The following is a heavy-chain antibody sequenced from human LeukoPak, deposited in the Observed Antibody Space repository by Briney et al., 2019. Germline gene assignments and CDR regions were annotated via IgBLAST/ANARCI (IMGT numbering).Heavy chain of an antibody. J-gene: IGHJ6*03. CDR1: GFTFSTYW. D-gene: IGHD6-19*01. Sequence: GGSLRLSCAASGFTFSTYWMSWVRQAPGKGLEWVAIIKQDGSEKYYVGSVKGRFTISRDNARNSLYLQMNSLRAEDTAVYYCARYSSGWYRRDYYYYYYMDVWGKGTTVAVSS. CDR3: ARYSSGWYRRDYYYYYYMDV. CDR2: IKQDGSEK. V-gene: IGHV3-7*01.